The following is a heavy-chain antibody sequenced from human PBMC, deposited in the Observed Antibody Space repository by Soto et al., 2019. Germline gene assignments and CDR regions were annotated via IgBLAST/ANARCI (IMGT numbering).Heavy chain of an antibody. D-gene: IGHD6-19*01. Sequence: QITLKESDPTLVKPTQTLTLTCTFSGFSLSTYGVGVGWIRQPPGRALEWLAFIYWDDDKRYSPSLRSRLTITKDASNNQVIRTVTNLDPVDTATYFCAHRGPLNSVWDEGYFDRWGQGTLVTVSS. V-gene: IGHV2-5*02. J-gene: IGHJ4*02. CDR3: AHRGPLNSVWDEGYFDR. CDR1: GFSLSTYGVG. CDR2: IYWDDDK.